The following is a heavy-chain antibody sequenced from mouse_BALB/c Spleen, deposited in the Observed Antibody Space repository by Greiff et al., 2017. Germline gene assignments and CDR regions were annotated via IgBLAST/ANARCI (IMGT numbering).Heavy chain of an antibody. J-gene: IGHJ3*01. CDR3: ASSPTSSSKAWFAY. V-gene: IGHV3-8*02. CDR2: ISYSGST. Sequence: EVKLQESGPSLVKPSQTLSLTCSVTGDSITSGYWNWVRKFPGNKLEYMGYISYSGSTYYNPSLKSRISITRDTSNDQYYLQLNSVTTEHTATYYCASSPTSSSKAWFAYWGQGTLVTVSA. D-gene: IGHD1-1*01. CDR1: GDSITSGY.